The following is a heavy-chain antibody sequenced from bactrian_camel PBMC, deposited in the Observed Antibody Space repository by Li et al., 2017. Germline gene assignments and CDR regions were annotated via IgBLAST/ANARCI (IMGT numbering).Heavy chain of an antibody. CDR2: SRSGEGGDNQT. J-gene: IGHJ7*01. V-gene: IGHV3S40*01. D-gene: IGHD2*01. CDR1: GFTFSTYD. Sequence: VQLVESGGGLVQPGGSLRLSCAASGFTFSTYDMSWVRQAPGKGLEWISLSRSGEGGDNQTYYSDSVKGRFTISQDNAKNTLYLRLNSLKTEDTAIYYCAKDSFIIGSWWSNGMDYWGEGTQVTVS.